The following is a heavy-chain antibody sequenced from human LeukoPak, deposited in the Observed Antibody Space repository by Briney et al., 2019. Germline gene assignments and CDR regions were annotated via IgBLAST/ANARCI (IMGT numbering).Heavy chain of an antibody. CDR2: ITASSTAI. Sequence: GGSLRLSCAASGFTFNTYTMNWVRQAPGKGLEWVSSITASSTAIYSADSVKGRFTISRDHAKNFLYLQMNSLRAEDTAVYYCARTYYDILTGYNPYFDYWGQGILVTVSS. CDR3: ARTYYDILTGYNPYFDY. J-gene: IGHJ4*02. CDR1: GFTFNTYT. D-gene: IGHD3-9*01. V-gene: IGHV3-21*01.